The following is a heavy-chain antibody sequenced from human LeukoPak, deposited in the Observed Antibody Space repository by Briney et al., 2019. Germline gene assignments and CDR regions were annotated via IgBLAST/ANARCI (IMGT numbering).Heavy chain of an antibody. D-gene: IGHD1-26*01. V-gene: IGHV3-48*03. CDR2: ISSSGSTI. CDR1: GFTFSSYE. CDR3: ARDGKLRSFDY. Sequence: GGSLRLSCAASGFTFSSYEMNWVRQAPGKGLEWVSYISSSGSTIYYADSVKGRFTISRDNAKNSLYLQMNSLRAEDTAVYYCARDGKLRSFDYWGQGTLVTVSS. J-gene: IGHJ4*02.